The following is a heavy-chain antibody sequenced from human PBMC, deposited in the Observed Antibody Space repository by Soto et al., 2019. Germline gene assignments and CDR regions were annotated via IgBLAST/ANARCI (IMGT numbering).Heavy chain of an antibody. Sequence: QVQLVESGGGVVQPGRSLRLSCAASGFTFSSYGMHWVRQPPGKGLEWVAVISYDGSNKYYADSVKGRFTISRDNSKNTLYLQMNSLRAEDTAVYYCAKDSYESGFGPYCSGGSCYSLGPPHYWGQGTLVTVSS. D-gene: IGHD2-15*01. J-gene: IGHJ4*02. V-gene: IGHV3-30*18. CDR3: AKDSYESGFGPYCSGGSCYSLGPPHY. CDR2: ISYDGSNK. CDR1: GFTFSSYG.